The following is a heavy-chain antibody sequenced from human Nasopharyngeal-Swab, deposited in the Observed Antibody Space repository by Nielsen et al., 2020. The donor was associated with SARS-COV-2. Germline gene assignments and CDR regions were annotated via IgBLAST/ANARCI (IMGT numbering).Heavy chain of an antibody. D-gene: IGHD3-10*01. Sequence: WIRQPPGKGLEWVSYISSSGSTIYYADSVKGRFTISRDNAKNSLYLQMNSLRAEDTAVYYCARDENYYGSGPKDVWGKGTTVTVSS. CDR3: ARDENYYGSGPKDV. CDR2: ISSSGSTI. V-gene: IGHV3-48*03. J-gene: IGHJ6*04.